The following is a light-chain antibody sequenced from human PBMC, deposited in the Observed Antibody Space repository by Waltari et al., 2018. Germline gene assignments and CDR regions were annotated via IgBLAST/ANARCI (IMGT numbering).Light chain of an antibody. CDR1: SSDVGGYNY. J-gene: IGLJ1*01. Sequence: QSALTQPRSVSGSPGQSVTISCTGTSSDVGGYNYVSWYHQHPGKAPKLMIYDVSKRPSGFPDRCSGSKSGNTASLTISGLQAEDEADYYCCSYAGSYTYVFGTGTKVTVL. CDR2: DVS. CDR3: CSYAGSYTYV. V-gene: IGLV2-11*01.